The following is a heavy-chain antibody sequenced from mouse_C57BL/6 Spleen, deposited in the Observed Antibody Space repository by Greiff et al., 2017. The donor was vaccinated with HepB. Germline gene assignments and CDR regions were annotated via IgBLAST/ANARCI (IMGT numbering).Heavy chain of an antibody. Sequence: QVQLQQSGAELVRPGTSVKVSCKASGYAFTNYLIEWVKQRPGQGLEWIGVINPGSGGTNYNEKFKGKATLTADKSSSTAYTQRSSLTSEDSAVYFCARDTTVVARRYFDVWGTGTTVTVSS. J-gene: IGHJ1*03. V-gene: IGHV1-54*01. CDR2: INPGSGGT. CDR1: GYAFTNYL. D-gene: IGHD1-1*01. CDR3: ARDTTVVARRYFDV.